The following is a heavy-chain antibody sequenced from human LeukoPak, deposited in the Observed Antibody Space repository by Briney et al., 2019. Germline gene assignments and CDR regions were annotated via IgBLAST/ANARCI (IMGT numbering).Heavy chain of an antibody. CDR1: GFTFSNYA. J-gene: IGHJ4*02. V-gene: IGHV3-30-3*01. Sequence: GGSLRLSCAASGFTFSNYAMSWVRQAPGKGLEWVAVISHDGSNKYYADSVKGRFTISRDNSKNTLYLQMNSLRAEDTAVYYCARDGRYYDSSGYYTGQDYWGQGTLVTVSS. D-gene: IGHD3-22*01. CDR2: ISHDGSNK. CDR3: ARDGRYYDSSGYYTGQDY.